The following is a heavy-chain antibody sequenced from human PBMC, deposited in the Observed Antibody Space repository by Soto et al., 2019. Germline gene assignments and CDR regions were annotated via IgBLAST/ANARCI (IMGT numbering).Heavy chain of an antibody. V-gene: IGHV1-18*01. CDR1: GYTFTSYG. D-gene: IGHD2-15*01. CDR2: ISAYNGNT. Sequence: QVQLVQSGAEVKKPGASVKVSCKASGYTFTSYGISWVRQAPGQGLEWIGWISAYNGNTNYAQKLQGRVTMTTDTSTSTAYMELRSLRSDDTAVYYCARDPKVVFHPEKDAFDIWGQGTMVTVSS. CDR3: ARDPKVVFHPEKDAFDI. J-gene: IGHJ3*02.